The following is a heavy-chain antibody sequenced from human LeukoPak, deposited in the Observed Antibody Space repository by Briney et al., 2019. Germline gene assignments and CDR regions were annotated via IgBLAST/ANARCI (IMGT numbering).Heavy chain of an antibody. CDR1: GGSISTYY. CDR3: ARNGPLAGTRNWFDP. CDR2: VYFTGST. V-gene: IGHV4-59*01. Sequence: SETLSLTCAVSGGSISTYYWSWIRQPPGRGLEWSGYVYFTGSTKYNSSLESRVTISVDTSKNQFSLRLTSVTAADTAIYYCARNGPLAGTRNWFDPWGLGTLVTVSS. D-gene: IGHD1-7*01. J-gene: IGHJ5*02.